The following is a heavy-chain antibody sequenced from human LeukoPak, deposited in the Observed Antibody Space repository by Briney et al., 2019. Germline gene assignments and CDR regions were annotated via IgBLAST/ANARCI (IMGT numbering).Heavy chain of an antibody. CDR3: ARERYFDWLLFRSNWFDP. CDR2: INHSGST. V-gene: IGHV4-39*07. J-gene: IGHJ5*02. Sequence: PSETLSLTCTVSGGSISGSSYYWGWIRQPPGKGLEWIGEINHSGSTNYNPSLKSRVTISVDTSKNQFSLKLSSVTAADTAVYYCARERYFDWLLFRSNWFDPWGQGTLVTVSS. CDR1: GGSISGSSYY. D-gene: IGHD3-9*01.